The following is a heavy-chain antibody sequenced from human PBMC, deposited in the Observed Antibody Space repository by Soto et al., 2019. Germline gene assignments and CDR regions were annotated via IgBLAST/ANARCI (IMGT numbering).Heavy chain of an antibody. CDR2: IYWVDDK. J-gene: IGHJ4*02. Sequence: QITLKESAPTRVKPTQTLTLTCTLSGFSLTSRPMGVGWIRQPPGNALEWLAFIYWVDDKRSSPSLSGRLTITKDTSGNQVVLTMTNMDPVDTATYYCAHRLSGYNWNGGYFDYWGQGALVTVSS. V-gene: IGHV2-5*02. D-gene: IGHD1-1*01. CDR3: AHRLSGYNWNGGYFDY. CDR1: GFSLTSRPMG.